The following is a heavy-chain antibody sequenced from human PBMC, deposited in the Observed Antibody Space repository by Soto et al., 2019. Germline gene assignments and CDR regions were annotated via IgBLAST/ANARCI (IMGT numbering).Heavy chain of an antibody. CDR2: TYYRSKWYY. V-gene: IGHV6-1*01. CDR1: GDSFSSNIAG. J-gene: IGHJ4*01. CDR3: ARGEQYSGRIFDY. Sequence: SQPVSSTGVITGDSFSSNIAGCSCARQSPSRGLEWLGRTYYRSKWYYEYAVSVRGRITINPDTSKNQYSLQLNSVTPEDTAVYFCARGEQYSGRIFDYWGQRTLVTVSS. D-gene: IGHD1-26*01.